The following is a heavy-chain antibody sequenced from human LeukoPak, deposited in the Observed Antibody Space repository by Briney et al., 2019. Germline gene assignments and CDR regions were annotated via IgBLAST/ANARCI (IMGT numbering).Heavy chain of an antibody. CDR3: AGGTPGIAAAVDP. CDR1: GFTFSSYG. Sequence: GRSLRLSCAASGFTFSSYGMHWVRQAPGKGLEWVAVISYDGSNKYYADSVKGRFTISRDNSKNTLYLQMNSLRAEDTAVYYCAGGTPGIAAAVDPWGQGTLVTVSS. D-gene: IGHD6-13*01. CDR2: ISYDGSNK. J-gene: IGHJ5*02. V-gene: IGHV3-30*03.